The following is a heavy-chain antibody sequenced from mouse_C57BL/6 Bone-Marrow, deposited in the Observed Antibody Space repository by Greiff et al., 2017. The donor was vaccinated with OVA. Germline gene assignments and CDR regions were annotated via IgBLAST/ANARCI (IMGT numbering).Heavy chain of an antibody. CDR3: ASRYGSSY. CDR2: INPSSGYT. J-gene: IGHJ2*01. CDR1: GYTFTSYW. V-gene: IGHV1-7*01. D-gene: IGHD1-1*01. Sequence: QVQLKESGAELAKPGASVKLSCTASGYTFTSYWMHWVKQRPGQGLEWIGYINPSSGYTKYNQKFKDKATLTADKSSITAYMQLSSLTYEDSAVYYCASRYGSSYWGQGTTLTVSS.